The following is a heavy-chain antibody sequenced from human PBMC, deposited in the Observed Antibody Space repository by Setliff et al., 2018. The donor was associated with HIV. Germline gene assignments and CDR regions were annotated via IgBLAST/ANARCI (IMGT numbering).Heavy chain of an antibody. J-gene: IGHJ5*02. V-gene: IGHV4-59*08. D-gene: IGHD3-3*01. Sequence: ETLSLTCTVSGGSISSYYWSWIRQPPGKGLEWIGYIYYSGSTNYNPSLKSRVTISLDTSKNQFSLRLSSVTAADTAVYYCASYYDFWGGYSFFDPWGQGTLVTVSS. CDR3: ASYYDFWGGYSFFDP. CDR1: GGSISSYY. CDR2: IYYSGST.